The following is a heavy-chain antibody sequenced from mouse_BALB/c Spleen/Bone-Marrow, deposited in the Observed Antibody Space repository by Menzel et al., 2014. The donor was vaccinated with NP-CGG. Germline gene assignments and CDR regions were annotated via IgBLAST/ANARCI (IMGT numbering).Heavy chain of an antibody. CDR2: INPNNVVT. Sequence: EVQLQQSGPELVKPGASVKISCKTSGYTFTEYTMHWVKQSHGKSLEWIGGINPNNVVTSYNQEFKGKATLAVDKPSSTAYMELRSLTSEDSAVYYCARRGYYGSSSSAMDYWGQGTSVTVSS. J-gene: IGHJ4*01. D-gene: IGHD1-1*01. V-gene: IGHV1-18*01. CDR1: GYTFTEYT. CDR3: ARRGYYGSSSSAMDY.